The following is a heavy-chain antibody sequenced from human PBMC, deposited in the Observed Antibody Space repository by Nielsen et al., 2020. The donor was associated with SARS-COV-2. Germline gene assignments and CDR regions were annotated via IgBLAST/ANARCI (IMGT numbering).Heavy chain of an antibody. V-gene: IGHV3-20*01. CDR3: ASIDGYGVQGY. D-gene: IGHD5-18*01. Sequence: GGSLRLSCAASGFTFDDYGMSWVRQAPGKGLEWVSGINWNGGSTGYADSAKGRFTISRDNAKNSLYLQMNSLRAEDTALYHCASIDGYGVQGYWGQGTLVTVSS. J-gene: IGHJ4*02. CDR2: INWNGGST. CDR1: GFTFDDYG.